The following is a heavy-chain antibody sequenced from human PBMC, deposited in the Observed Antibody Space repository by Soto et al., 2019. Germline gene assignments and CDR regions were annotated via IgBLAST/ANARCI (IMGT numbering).Heavy chain of an antibody. V-gene: IGHV4-31*03. CDR1: GGSISSGGYY. CDR2: IYYSGST. CDR3: ARESKYSSSLRGFDY. Sequence: QEQLQESGPGLVKPSQTLSLTCTVSGGSISSGGYYWSWIRQHPGKGLEWIGYIYYSGSTYYNPSLKSRVTISVDTSKNQFSLKLSSVTAADTAVYYCARESKYSSSLRGFDYWGQGTLVTVSS. D-gene: IGHD6-6*01. J-gene: IGHJ4*02.